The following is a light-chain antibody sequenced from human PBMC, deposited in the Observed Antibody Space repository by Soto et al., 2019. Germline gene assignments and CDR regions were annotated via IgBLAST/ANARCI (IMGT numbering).Light chain of an antibody. J-gene: IGKJ4*01. Sequence: DIHVTQSPSSLSAAVEDRVTITCPASQAITNNLAWYQQKQGNPPKLLIYEESTLHSGVPSRFSGRKVGTQFILTIDSLQTEDFATYYCQQVKSYPRTFGGGTKVDIK. CDR3: QQVKSYPRT. CDR2: EES. CDR1: QAITNN. V-gene: IGKV1-9*01.